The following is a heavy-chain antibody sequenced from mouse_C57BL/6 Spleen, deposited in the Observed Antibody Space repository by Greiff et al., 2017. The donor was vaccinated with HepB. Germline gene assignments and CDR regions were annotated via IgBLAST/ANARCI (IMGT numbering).Heavy chain of an antibody. CDR3: TTLTGRAYAIDY. J-gene: IGHJ4*01. Sequence: VQLQQSGAELVRPGASVKLSCTASGFNIKDYYMHWVKQRPEQGLEWIGRIDPEDGDTEYAPKLQGKATMTADTSSNTAYLPLSSLTSGDTAVYYCTTLTGRAYAIDYWGQGTSVTVSS. V-gene: IGHV14-1*01. D-gene: IGHD4-1*01. CDR2: IDPEDGDT. CDR1: GFNIKDYY.